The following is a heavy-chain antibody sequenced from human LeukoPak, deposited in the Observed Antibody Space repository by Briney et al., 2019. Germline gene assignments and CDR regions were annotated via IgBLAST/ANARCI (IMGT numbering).Heavy chain of an antibody. CDR3: ARTLSSSWFLDAFDI. D-gene: IGHD6-13*01. V-gene: IGHV4-39*07. CDR2: IYYSGST. Sequence: KPSETLSLTCTVSGGSISSSSYYWGWIRQPPGKGLEWIGSIYYSGSTNYNPSLKSRVTISVDTSKNQFSLKLSSVTAADTAVYYCARTLSSSWFLDAFDIWGQGTMVTVSS. J-gene: IGHJ3*02. CDR1: GGSISSSSYY.